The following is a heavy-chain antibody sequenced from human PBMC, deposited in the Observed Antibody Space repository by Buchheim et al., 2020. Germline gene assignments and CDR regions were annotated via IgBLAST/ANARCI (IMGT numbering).Heavy chain of an antibody. D-gene: IGHD3-3*01. J-gene: IGHJ1*01. Sequence: EVQLVESGGGLVQPGGSLRLSCAASGFTFSSYWMSWVRQAPGKGLEWVANIKQDGSEKYYVDSVKGRFTISRDNAKKSLYLQMNSLRAEDTAVYYCARVGPYYDFWSGYYTEYFQHWGQGTL. CDR2: IKQDGSEK. V-gene: IGHV3-7*01. CDR3: ARVGPYYDFWSGYYTEYFQH. CDR1: GFTFSSYW.